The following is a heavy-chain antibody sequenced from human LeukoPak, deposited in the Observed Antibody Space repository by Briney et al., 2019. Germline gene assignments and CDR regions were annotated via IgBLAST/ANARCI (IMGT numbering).Heavy chain of an antibody. CDR3: ARLGGDSAYYFDY. CDR2: IYYSGST. CDR1: GGSISSRRYY. D-gene: IGHD4-17*01. Sequence: SETLSLTCTVSGGSISSRRYYWGWIRQPPGKGLERNGSIYYSGSTYYNPSLKSRVTISVDTSKNQFSLKLISVTAADTAVYYCARLGGDSAYYFDYWGQGTLVTVSS. V-gene: IGHV4-39*01. J-gene: IGHJ4*02.